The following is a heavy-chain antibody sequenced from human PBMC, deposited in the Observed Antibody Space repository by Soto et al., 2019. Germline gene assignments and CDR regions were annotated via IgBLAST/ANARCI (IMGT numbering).Heavy chain of an antibody. Sequence: GGSLRLSCAASGFTFSSYAMSWVRQAPGKGLEWVSAISGSGGSTYYADSVKGRFTISRDNSKNTLYLQMNSLRAEDTAVFYCAKLSWGYISSWSPYFDYWGQGTLVTVSS. D-gene: IGHD6-13*01. J-gene: IGHJ4*02. CDR3: AKLSWGYISSWSPYFDY. CDR1: GFTFSSYA. CDR2: ISGSGGST. V-gene: IGHV3-23*01.